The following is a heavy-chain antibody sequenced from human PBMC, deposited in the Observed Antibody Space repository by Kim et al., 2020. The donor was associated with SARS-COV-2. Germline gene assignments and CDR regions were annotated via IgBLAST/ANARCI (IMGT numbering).Heavy chain of an antibody. V-gene: IGHV3-73*01. CDR2: IRSNANSYAS. J-gene: IGHJ3*02. D-gene: IGHD6-13*01. CDR3: TRVPPYSNSWWDAFDI. CDR1: GFTFSDSA. Sequence: GGSLRLSCAASGFTFSDSAMYWVRQASGKGLEWVGRIRSNANSYASAYAVSVKGRFIISRDDSKNTAYLQMNSLKNEDTAIYYCTRVPPYSNSWWDAFDIWGQGTMVTVSS.